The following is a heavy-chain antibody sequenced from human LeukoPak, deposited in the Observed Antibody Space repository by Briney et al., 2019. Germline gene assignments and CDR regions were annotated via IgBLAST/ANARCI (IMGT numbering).Heavy chain of an antibody. CDR1: GYTFTGYY. V-gene: IGHV1-2*02. D-gene: IGHD3-10*01. CDR2: INPNSGGT. J-gene: IGHJ4*02. Sequence: ASVKVSFKASGYTFTGYYMHWVRQAPGQGLEWMGWINPNSGGTNYAQKFQGRVTITRDTSISTAYMELNSLRAEDTAVYYCAKEMGFKIREVMLGFFEYWGQGTLVTVSS. CDR3: AKEMGFKIREVMLGFFEY.